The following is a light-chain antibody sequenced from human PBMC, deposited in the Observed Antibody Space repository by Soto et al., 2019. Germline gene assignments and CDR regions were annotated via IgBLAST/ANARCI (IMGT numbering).Light chain of an antibody. CDR1: DIGSIS. CDR2: DDS. Sequence: SSELTQPPSVSVAPGQTARATCEGDDIGSISVNWYQMKPAQAPVLVVYDDSARPSEIPERFSGSNAGNAATLTISRVEAGDEADYYCQVWDSGRDHYVFGTGTKLTVL. CDR3: QVWDSGRDHYV. V-gene: IGLV3-21*02. J-gene: IGLJ1*01.